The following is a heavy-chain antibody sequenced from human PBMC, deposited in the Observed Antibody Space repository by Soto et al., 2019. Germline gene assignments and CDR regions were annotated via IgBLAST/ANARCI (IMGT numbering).Heavy chain of an antibody. CDR3: ARVLDSSGWGPYYFDY. V-gene: IGHV3-30-3*01. CDR1: GFTFSSYA. CDR2: ISYDGSNK. Sequence: GGSLRLSCAASGFTFSSYAMHWVRQAPGKGLEWVAVISYDGSNKYYADSVKGRFTISRDNSKNTLYLQMNSLRAEDTAVYYCARVLDSSGWGPYYFDYWGQGTLVTVSS. J-gene: IGHJ4*02. D-gene: IGHD6-19*01.